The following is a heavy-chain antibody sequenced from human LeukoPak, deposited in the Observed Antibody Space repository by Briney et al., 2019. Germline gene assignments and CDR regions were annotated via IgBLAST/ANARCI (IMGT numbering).Heavy chain of an antibody. J-gene: IGHJ4*02. Sequence: SETLSPTCTVSGGSISSYYWSWIRQPAGKGLEWIGRIYTSGSTNYNPSLKSRVTMSVDTSKSQFSLKLGSVTAADTAVYYCARRVAVAGLFDSWGQGALVTVSS. CDR2: IYTSGST. D-gene: IGHD6-19*01. V-gene: IGHV4-4*07. CDR3: ARRVAVAGLFDS. CDR1: GGSISSYY.